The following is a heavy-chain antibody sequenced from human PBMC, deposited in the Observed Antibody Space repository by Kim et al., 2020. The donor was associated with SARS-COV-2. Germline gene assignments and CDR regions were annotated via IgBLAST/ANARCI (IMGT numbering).Heavy chain of an antibody. J-gene: IGHJ4*02. D-gene: IGHD6-19*01. CDR2: ISSNGGST. CDR1: GFTFSSYA. CDR3: ARGRYSSGWPFDY. Sequence: GGSLRLSCAASGFTFSSYAMHWVRQAPGKGLEYVSAISSNGGSTYYANSVKGRFTISRDNSKNTLYLQMGSLRAEDMAVYYCARGRYSSGWPFDYWGQGTLVTVSS. V-gene: IGHV3-64*01.